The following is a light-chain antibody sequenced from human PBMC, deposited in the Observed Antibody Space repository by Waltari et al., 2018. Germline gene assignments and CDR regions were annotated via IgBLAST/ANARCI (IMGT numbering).Light chain of an antibody. J-gene: IGKJ1*01. CDR1: QSVSSN. CDR3: QQYNKWPPWA. Sequence: ETVMTQSPATLSVSPGERATLSCRASQSVSSNLAWYQQKPGQAPRLLIYGASTRATGIPARFSGSGSGTDFTLTISSLQSEDFALYYCQQYNKWPPWAFGQGTKVEIK. CDR2: GAS. V-gene: IGKV3-15*01.